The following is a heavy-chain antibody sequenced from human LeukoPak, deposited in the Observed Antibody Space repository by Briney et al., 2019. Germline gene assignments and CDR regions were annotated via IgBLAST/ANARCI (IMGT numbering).Heavy chain of an antibody. CDR3: ASRTFSCGGDCFLDY. CDR1: GFTFSSYS. CDR2: ISSSSSYI. V-gene: IGHV3-21*01. J-gene: IGHJ4*02. D-gene: IGHD2-21*02. Sequence: GGSLRLSCAASGFTFSSYSMNWVRQAPGKGLEWVSSISSSSSYISYADSVTGQFSISIDNAKNSLYLQMNSLRAEDTAVYYCASRTFSCGGDCFLDYWGQGTLVTVSS.